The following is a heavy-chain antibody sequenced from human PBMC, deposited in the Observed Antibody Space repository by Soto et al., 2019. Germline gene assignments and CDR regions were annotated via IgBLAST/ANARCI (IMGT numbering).Heavy chain of an antibody. V-gene: IGHV1-18*01. J-gene: IGHJ5*02. CDR3: ARGPTRSYNYFDP. CDR2: ISANSGIT. Sequence: AAVKVSCKASGYLFTNYGITWVRRAPGQGLEWMGWISANSGITYNAERLQGRVTMTTDTSTSTAYLELRNLGSDDTAIYYCARGPTRSYNYFDPWGQGTLVTVSS. CDR1: GYLFTNYG.